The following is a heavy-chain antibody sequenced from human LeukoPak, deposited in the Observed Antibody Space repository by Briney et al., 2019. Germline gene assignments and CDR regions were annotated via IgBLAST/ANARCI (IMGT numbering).Heavy chain of an antibody. CDR3: VREWSYYGDLTPLDY. D-gene: IGHD4-17*01. V-gene: IGHV3-48*03. CDR2: ISSSGSTI. CDR1: GFTFSSYE. J-gene: IGHJ4*02. Sequence: PGGSLRLSCAASGFTFSSYEMNWVRQAPGKGLEWVSYISSSGSTIYYADSVKGRFTISRDNAKNSLYLQMNSLRAEDTAVYYCVREWSYYGDLTPLDYWGQGTLVTVSS.